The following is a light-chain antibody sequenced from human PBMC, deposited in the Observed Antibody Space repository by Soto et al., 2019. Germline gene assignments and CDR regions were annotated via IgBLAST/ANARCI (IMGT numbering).Light chain of an antibody. Sequence: QSVLTQPPSASGSPGQSVTISCTGTSSDVGGYNYVSWYQQHPGKAPKLMIYEVSKRPSGVPDRFSGPKSGNTASLTVSGLQAEDEADYYCSSYAGSTLVFGGGTKVTVL. CDR3: SSYAGSTLV. CDR1: SSDVGGYNY. J-gene: IGLJ2*01. CDR2: EVS. V-gene: IGLV2-8*01.